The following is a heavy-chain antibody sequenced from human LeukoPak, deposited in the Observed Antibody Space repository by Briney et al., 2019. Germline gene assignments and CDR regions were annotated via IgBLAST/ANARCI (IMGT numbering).Heavy chain of an antibody. CDR1: GFIFTNYA. J-gene: IGHJ4*02. V-gene: IGHV3-30*04. CDR2: ISYDGSNK. CDR3: ARVGRGYSFKVYYFDY. D-gene: IGHD5-18*01. Sequence: LAGGSLRLSCAATGFIFTNYAIHWVRQAPGKGLEWVAVISYDGSNKYYADSVKGRFTISRDNSKNALYLQMNSLRAEDTAVYYCARVGRGYSFKVYYFDYWGQGTRVTVSS.